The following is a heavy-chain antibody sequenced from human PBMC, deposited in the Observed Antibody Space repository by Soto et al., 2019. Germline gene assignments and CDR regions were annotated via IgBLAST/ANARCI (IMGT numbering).Heavy chain of an antibody. J-gene: IGHJ5*02. CDR3: ARSLGGWFDP. V-gene: IGHV4-34*01. Sequence: QVQLQQWGAGLLKPSETLSLTCAVYGGSFSGYYWSWIRQPPGKGLEWIGEINHSGSTNYHPSLKSRVTISVDTSKNQFSLKLSSVTAADTAVYYCARSLGGWFDPWGQGTLVTVSS. CDR2: INHSGST. CDR1: GGSFSGYY. D-gene: IGHD3-16*01.